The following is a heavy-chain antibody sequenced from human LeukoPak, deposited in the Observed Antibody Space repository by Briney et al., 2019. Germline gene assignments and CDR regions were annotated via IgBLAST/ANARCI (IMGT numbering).Heavy chain of an antibody. CDR1: GYSFTSYW. CDR2: IYPGDSDT. D-gene: IGHD5-12*01. J-gene: IGHJ6*02. Sequence: GESLKISCKGSGYSFTSYWIGWVRQMPGKGLERMGIIYPGDSDTRYSPSFQGQVTISADKSISTAYLQWSSLKASDTAMYYCARQNGPKVARLGMDVWGQGTTVTVSS. CDR3: ARQNGPKVARLGMDV. V-gene: IGHV5-51*01.